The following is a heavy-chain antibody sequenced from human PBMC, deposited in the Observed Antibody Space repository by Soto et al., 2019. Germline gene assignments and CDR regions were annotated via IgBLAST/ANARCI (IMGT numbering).Heavy chain of an antibody. Sequence: EVQLVESGGGLIQPGGSLRLSCAASGLTVSSTYMTWVRQAPGKGLEWVSVIYGGLTTSYADSVKGRFTISRDNSKNTVFLQMNSLRGEDTAVYYCARDRIEAAGTPRFNYYYGMDVWGQGTTVTVSS. CDR1: GLTVSSTY. V-gene: IGHV3-53*01. D-gene: IGHD6-13*01. CDR3: ARDRIEAAGTPRFNYYYGMDV. J-gene: IGHJ6*02. CDR2: IYGGLTT.